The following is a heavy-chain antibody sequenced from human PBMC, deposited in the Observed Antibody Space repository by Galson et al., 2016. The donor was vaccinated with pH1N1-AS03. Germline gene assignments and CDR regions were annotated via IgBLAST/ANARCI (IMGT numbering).Heavy chain of an antibody. J-gene: IGHJ4*02. D-gene: IGHD3-10*01. CDR1: GFSFSSFG. CDR3: ARGRGYGQYYFDY. V-gene: IGHV3-33*01. CDR2: IWYDGSNK. Sequence: SLRLSCAAPGFSFSSFGMHWVRRAPGKGLEWVAVIWYDGSNKYYADSVKGRFTISRDNTKNTLYLQVNSLRVEDTAVYFCARGRGYGQYYFDYWGQGTLVTVSS.